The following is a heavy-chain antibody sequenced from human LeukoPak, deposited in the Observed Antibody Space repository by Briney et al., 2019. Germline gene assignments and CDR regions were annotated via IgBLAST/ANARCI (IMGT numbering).Heavy chain of an antibody. CDR2: ISGSGGST. J-gene: IGHJ4*02. CDR3: AKDIVIYGSGSYYNVDY. V-gene: IGHV3-23*01. Sequence: GGSLRLSCAASGFTFSSYAMSWVRQAPGKGLEWVSAISGSGGSTYYADSVKGRFTISRDNSKNTLYLRMNSLRAEDTAVYYCAKDIVIYGSGSYYNVDYWGQGTLVTVSS. CDR1: GFTFSSYA. D-gene: IGHD3-10*01.